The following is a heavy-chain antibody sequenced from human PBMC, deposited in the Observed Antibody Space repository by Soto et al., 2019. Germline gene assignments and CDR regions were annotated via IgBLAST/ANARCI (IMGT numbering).Heavy chain of an antibody. V-gene: IGHV2-5*02. CDR1: GFSLSTNGVG. CDR2: IYWDDDK. D-gene: IGHD3-10*02. Sequence: QITLRESGPTLVKSGQTLTLTCTFSGFSLSTNGVGVGWIRQPPRKALEWLTLIYWDDDKRYSSSLKSRLTINRGTSTNQVVLTLTNMDPFDTATYFCAHSKRLWGTYYVKGMDVWGQGTTVTVSS. CDR3: AHSKRLWGTYYVKGMDV. J-gene: IGHJ6*02.